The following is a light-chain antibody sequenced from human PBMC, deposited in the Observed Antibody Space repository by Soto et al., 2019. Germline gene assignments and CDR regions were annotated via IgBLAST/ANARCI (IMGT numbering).Light chain of an antibody. CDR1: SSDVGSYNL. J-gene: IGLJ3*02. CDR3: CSYAGSSTWV. Sequence: ALTQPASVSGSPGQSITISCTGTSSDVGSYNLVSWYQQHPGKAPKLMIYEGSERPSGVSNRFSGSKSGNTASLTISGLQAEDEADYYCCSYAGSSTWVFGGGTKLTVL. V-gene: IGLV2-23*01. CDR2: EGS.